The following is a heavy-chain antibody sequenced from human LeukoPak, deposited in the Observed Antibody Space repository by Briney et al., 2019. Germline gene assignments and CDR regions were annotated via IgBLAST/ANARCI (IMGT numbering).Heavy chain of an antibody. J-gene: IGHJ4*02. CDR1: GLTFSSYS. D-gene: IGHD3-22*01. Sequence: GGSLRLSCAASGLTFSSYSMNWVRQAPGKGLEWVSYISSSSGTIYYADSVKGRFTISRDNAKNSLYLQMRSLRDEDTAVYYCARDADSSGHFDYWGQGTLVTVSS. CDR3: ARDADSSGHFDY. CDR2: ISSSSGTI. V-gene: IGHV3-48*02.